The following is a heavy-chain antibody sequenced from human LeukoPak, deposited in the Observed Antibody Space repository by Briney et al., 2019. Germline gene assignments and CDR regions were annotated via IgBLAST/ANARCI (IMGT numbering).Heavy chain of an antibody. V-gene: IGHV1-46*01. D-gene: IGHD2-15*01. CDR1: GYTFTSYY. CDR2: INPSGGST. CDR3: ARDQIVVVVAARRGMDV. J-gene: IGHJ6*02. Sequence: ASVKVSCKASGYTFTSYYMHWVRQAPGQGLEWMGIINPSGGSTSYAQKFQGRVTMTRDTSTSTVYMELSSLRSEDTAVYYCARDQIVVVVAARRGMDVWGQGTTVTVSS.